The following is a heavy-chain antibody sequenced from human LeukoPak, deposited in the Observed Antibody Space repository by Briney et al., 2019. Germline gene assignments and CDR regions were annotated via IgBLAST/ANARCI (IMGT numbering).Heavy chain of an antibody. Sequence: ASVKVSCKVSGYTLTELSMHWVRQAPGKGLEWMGGFDPEDGETIYAQKFQGRVTMTEDTSTDTAYMELSSLRSEDTAVYYCATQQLPLYYSDYWGQGTLVTVSS. CDR3: ATQQLPLYYSDY. V-gene: IGHV1-24*01. CDR1: GYTLTELS. D-gene: IGHD5-18*01. J-gene: IGHJ4*02. CDR2: FDPEDGET.